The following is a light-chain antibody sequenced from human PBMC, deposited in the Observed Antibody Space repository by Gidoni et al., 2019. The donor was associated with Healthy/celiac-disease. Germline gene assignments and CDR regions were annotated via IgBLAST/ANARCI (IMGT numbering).Light chain of an antibody. CDR3: QSADGSGTYRGV. J-gene: IGLJ3*02. V-gene: IGLV3-25*03. CDR1: ALPKQY. Sequence: SYELTQPPSVSVSPGQTARITCSGDALPKQYAYWYQQKPGQAPVLVIYKDSERPSGIPERFSGSSSGTTVTLTISGVQAEDEADCYCQSADGSGTYRGVFGGGTKLTVL. CDR2: KDS.